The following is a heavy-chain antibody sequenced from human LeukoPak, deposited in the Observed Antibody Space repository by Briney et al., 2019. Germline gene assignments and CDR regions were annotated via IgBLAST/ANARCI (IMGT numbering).Heavy chain of an antibody. Sequence: GGSLRLSCAASGFTFSSYSMNWVRQAPGKGLEWVSSISSSSSYIYYADSVKGRFTISRDNAKNSLYLQMNSLRAEDTAVYYCARDRIVATIQPYDYWGHGTLVTVSS. CDR3: ARDRIVATIQPYDY. V-gene: IGHV3-21*01. J-gene: IGHJ4*01. CDR2: ISSSSSYI. CDR1: GFTFSSYS. D-gene: IGHD5-12*01.